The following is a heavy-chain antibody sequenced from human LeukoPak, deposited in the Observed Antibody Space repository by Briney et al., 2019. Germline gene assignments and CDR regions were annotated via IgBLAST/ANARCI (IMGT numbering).Heavy chain of an antibody. V-gene: IGHV3-74*01. CDR2: INSDGSST. J-gene: IGHJ5*02. CDR3: ARSLGYCSSTSCRNWFDP. CDR1: GFTFSSYS. D-gene: IGHD2-2*01. Sequence: PGGSLRLSCAASGFTFSSYSMNWVRQAPGKGLVWVSRINSDGSSTSYADSVKGRFTISRDNAKNTLYLQMNSLRAEDTAVYYCARSLGYCSSTSCRNWFDPWGQGTLVTVSS.